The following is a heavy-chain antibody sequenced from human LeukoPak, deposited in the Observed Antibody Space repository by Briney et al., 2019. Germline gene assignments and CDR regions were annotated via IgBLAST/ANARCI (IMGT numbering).Heavy chain of an antibody. D-gene: IGHD3-10*01. V-gene: IGHV3-23*01. J-gene: IGHJ4*02. CDR1: GFTFSSYE. CDR3: AKDGSALWFGELSSYFHH. CDR2: IGGRGDIT. Sequence: GGSLRLSCAASGFTFSSYEMNWVRQAPGKGLEWVSHIGGRGDITHYADSVKGRFTISRDNFKNTLYLQMNSLRAEDTAIYYCAKDGSALWFGELSSYFHHWGQGTLVTVSS.